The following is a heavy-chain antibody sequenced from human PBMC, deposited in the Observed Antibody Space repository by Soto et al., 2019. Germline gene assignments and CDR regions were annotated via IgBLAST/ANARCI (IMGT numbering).Heavy chain of an antibody. CDR3: AGAWGPYRFDP. Sequence: SETLSLTCTVSGTSLNSGTNYWNWVRQPPGKALEWIGYIYGSGNTKYNPSLKSRVTISQDTSKNPVSLKMNSVTATDTAMYYCAGAWGPYRFDPWGQGILVTVSS. J-gene: IGHJ5*02. D-gene: IGHD7-27*01. CDR2: IYGSGNT. V-gene: IGHV4-61*01. CDR1: GTSLNSGTNY.